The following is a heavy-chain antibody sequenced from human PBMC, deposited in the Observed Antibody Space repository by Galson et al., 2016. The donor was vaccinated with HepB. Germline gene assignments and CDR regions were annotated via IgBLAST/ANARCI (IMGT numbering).Heavy chain of an antibody. CDR1: GGSFSGSS. V-gene: IGHV4-34*01. D-gene: IGHD4-11*01. Sequence: SETLSLTCAVYGGSFSGSSWSWLRQSPGKGLEWIGEIYHSGTANYNPSLKSRVTMSVATSKSQFSLKLRSVTAADTAVYYCAGQPVYDSNNNWFDPWGQGTLVTVSS. J-gene: IGHJ5*02. CDR3: AGQPVYDSNNNWFDP. CDR2: IYHSGTA.